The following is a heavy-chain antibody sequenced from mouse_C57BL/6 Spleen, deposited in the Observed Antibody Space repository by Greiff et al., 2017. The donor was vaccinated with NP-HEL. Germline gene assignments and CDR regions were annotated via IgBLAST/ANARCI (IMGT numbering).Heavy chain of an antibody. CDR3: ARDEAQAHYFDY. V-gene: IGHV5-4*01. CDR1: GFTFSSYA. J-gene: IGHJ2*01. Sequence: EVQGVESGGGLVKPGGSLKLSCAASGFTFSSYAMSWVRQTPEKRLEWVATISDGGSYTYYPDNVKGRFTISRDNAKNNLYLQMSHLKSEDTAMYYCARDEAQAHYFDYWGQGTTLTVSS. CDR2: ISDGGSYT. D-gene: IGHD3-2*02.